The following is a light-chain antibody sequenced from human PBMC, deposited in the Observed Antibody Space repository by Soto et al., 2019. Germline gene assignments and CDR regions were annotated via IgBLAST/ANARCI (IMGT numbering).Light chain of an antibody. CDR3: QQYNNWPQT. CDR2: GAS. J-gene: IGKJ5*01. Sequence: EIVLTQSPGTLSLSPGERATLSCRASQSISSNYLAWYQQKHGQAPRLLIYGASTRETGIPERFPGVGAGTDCTRTISSLQSEDVEVDYCQQYNNWPQTFGQGTRLEIK. CDR1: QSISSN. V-gene: IGKV3-15*01.